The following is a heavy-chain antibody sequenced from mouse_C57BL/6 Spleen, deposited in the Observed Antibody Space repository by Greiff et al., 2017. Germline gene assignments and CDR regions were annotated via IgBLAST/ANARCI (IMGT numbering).Heavy chain of an antibody. Sequence: VQLQQPGAELVMPGASVKLSCKASGYTFTSYWMHWVKQRPGQGLEWIGEIDPSDSYTNYNQKFKGKSTLTVDKSSSTAYMQLSSLTSEDSAVYYCARKGSSYSYWYFDVWGTGTTVTVSS. J-gene: IGHJ1*03. CDR1: GYTFTSYW. CDR2: IDPSDSYT. CDR3: ARKGSSYSYWYFDV. D-gene: IGHD1-1*01. V-gene: IGHV1-69*01.